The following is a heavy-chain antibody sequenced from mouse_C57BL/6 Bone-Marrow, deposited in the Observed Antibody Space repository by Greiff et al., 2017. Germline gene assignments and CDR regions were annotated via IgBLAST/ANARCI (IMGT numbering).Heavy chain of an antibody. CDR1: GYTFTSYV. CDR3: AREENYYGSSYYFDY. D-gene: IGHD1-1*01. Sequence: LQESGPELVKPGASVKMSCKASGYTFTSYVMHWVKQKPGQGLEWIGYINPYNDGTKYNEKFKGKATLTSDKSSSTAYMELSSLTSEDSAVYYCAREENYYGSSYYFDYWGQGTTLTVSS. J-gene: IGHJ2*01. V-gene: IGHV1-14*01. CDR2: INPYNDGT.